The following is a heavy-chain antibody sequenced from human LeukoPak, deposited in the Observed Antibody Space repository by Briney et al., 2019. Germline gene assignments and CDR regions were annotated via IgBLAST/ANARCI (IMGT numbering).Heavy chain of an antibody. CDR1: GFTFSTYA. CDR2: ISGSGGST. CDR3: AKGLGVGVYEAFDI. J-gene: IGHJ3*02. Sequence: GGSLRLSCATSGFTFSTYAMSWVRQAPGKGLEWVSAISGSGGSTFYADSVKGRFTISRDNSKNTLYLQMNSLRAEDTAVYYCAKGLGVGVYEAFDIWGQGTMVTVSS. D-gene: IGHD3-3*01. V-gene: IGHV3-23*01.